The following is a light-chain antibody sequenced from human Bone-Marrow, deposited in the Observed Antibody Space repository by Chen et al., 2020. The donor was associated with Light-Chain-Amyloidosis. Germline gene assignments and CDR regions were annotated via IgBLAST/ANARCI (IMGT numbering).Light chain of an antibody. J-gene: IGLJ3*02. Sequence: QSVLTQPPSASGTPGQRVTISCSGSSSNIGSNTVNWYQQLPGTAPKLLIYSNNQRPSGVHDRFSGSKAGTSASRAISGLQYEDEADYYCAAWDDSLNGWVFGGGSKLTVL. CDR2: SNN. V-gene: IGLV1-44*01. CDR1: SSNIGSNT. CDR3: AAWDDSLNGWV.